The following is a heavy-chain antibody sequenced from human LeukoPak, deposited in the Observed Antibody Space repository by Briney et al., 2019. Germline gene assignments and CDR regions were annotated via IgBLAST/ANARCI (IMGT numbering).Heavy chain of an antibody. J-gene: IGHJ3*02. V-gene: IGHV3-11*01. Sequence: GGSLRLSCAASGFTFSDYYMSWIRLAPGKGLEWLSYISGSSSTIYSADSVQGRFTISRENAKNSLYLQLSSLTAADTAVYFCARVPRTYCGSDCYYGSFDIWGQGTMVTVSS. D-gene: IGHD2-21*02. CDR2: ISGSSSTI. CDR1: GFTFSDYY. CDR3: ARVPRTYCGSDCYYGSFDI.